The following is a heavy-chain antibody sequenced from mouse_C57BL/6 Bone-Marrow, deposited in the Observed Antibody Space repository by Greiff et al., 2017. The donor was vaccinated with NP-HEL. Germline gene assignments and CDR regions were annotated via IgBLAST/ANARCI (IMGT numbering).Heavy chain of an antibody. J-gene: IGHJ2*01. D-gene: IGHD1-1*01. CDR3: ARKAVVATRTTGFDY. CDR2: IYPRDGST. CDR1: GYTFTDHT. V-gene: IGHV1-78*01. Sequence: VKLMESDAELVKPGASVKISCKVSGYTFTDHTIHWMKQRPEQGLEWIGYIYPRDGSTKYNEKFKGKATLTADKSSSTAYMQLNSLTSEDSAVYFCARKAVVATRTTGFDYWGQGTTLTVSS.